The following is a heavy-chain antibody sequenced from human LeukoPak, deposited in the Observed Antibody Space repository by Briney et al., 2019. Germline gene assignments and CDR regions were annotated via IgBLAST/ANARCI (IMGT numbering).Heavy chain of an antibody. D-gene: IGHD2-2*01. Sequence: GGSLRLSCAASGFTFSNAWMSWVRQAPGKGLEWVGRIKSKTDGGTTDYAAPVEGRFTISRDDSKNTLYLQMNSLKTEDTAVYYCTTLPQDIVVVPAAGGQGTLVTVSS. J-gene: IGHJ4*02. CDR1: GFTFSNAW. CDR3: TTLPQDIVVVPAA. V-gene: IGHV3-15*01. CDR2: IKSKTDGGTT.